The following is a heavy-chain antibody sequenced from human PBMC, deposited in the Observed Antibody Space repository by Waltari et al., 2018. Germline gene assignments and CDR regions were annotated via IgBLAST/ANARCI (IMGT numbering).Heavy chain of an antibody. CDR3: AKGYDFWSGYSDY. Sequence: VQLVESGGGVVQPGRSLRLSCAASGFTFSSYGMHWVRQAPGKGLEWVSAISGSGGSTYYADSVKGRFTISRDNSKNTLYLQMNSLRAEDTAVYYCAKGYDFWSGYSDYWGQGTLVTVSS. D-gene: IGHD3-3*01. J-gene: IGHJ4*02. CDR2: ISGSGGST. V-gene: IGHV3-23*04. CDR1: GFTFSSYG.